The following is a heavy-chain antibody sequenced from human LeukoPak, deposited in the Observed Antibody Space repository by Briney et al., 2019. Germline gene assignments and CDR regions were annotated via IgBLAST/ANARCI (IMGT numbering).Heavy chain of an antibody. CDR2: IYATGST. CDR1: GGSMSDHY. D-gene: IGHD3-22*01. Sequence: SGTLSLTCAVSGGSMSDHYWSWIRQPPGMTLEWIGYIYATGSTNYNPSLKSRVTMSVDTSKNQFSLKLSSVTAADTAVYYCARDEYYYDSSGYYSKYFQHWGQGTLVTVSS. V-gene: IGHV4-59*11. J-gene: IGHJ1*01. CDR3: ARDEYYYDSSGYYSKYFQH.